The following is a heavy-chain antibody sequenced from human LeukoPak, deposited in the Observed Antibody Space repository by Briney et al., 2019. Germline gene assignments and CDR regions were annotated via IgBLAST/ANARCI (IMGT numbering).Heavy chain of an antibody. Sequence: SETLSLTCTVSGGSISSYYWSWIRQPAGKGLGWIGRIHTSGSTNYNPSLKSRVTMSVDTSKNQFSLKLSSVTAADTAVYYCARSSIAEPGYYYYMDVWGKGTTVTVSS. V-gene: IGHV4-4*07. CDR2: IHTSGST. D-gene: IGHD6-6*01. CDR3: ARSSIAEPGYYYYMDV. J-gene: IGHJ6*03. CDR1: GGSISSYY.